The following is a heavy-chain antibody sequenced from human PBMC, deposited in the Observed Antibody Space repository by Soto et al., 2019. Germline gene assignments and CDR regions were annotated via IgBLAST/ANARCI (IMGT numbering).Heavy chain of an antibody. D-gene: IGHD2-8*01. Sequence: PGGSLRLSCVASGFNFNDHYMDWVRQAPGKGLEWVGRARNKVNSYIIAYAASVQGRFTISRDDSKSSLSLQMNSLKTEDTAVYFCARLMGTSFDLWGQGTLVNV. J-gene: IGHJ4*02. CDR1: GFNFNDHY. CDR2: ARNKVNSYII. CDR3: ARLMGTSFDL. V-gene: IGHV3-72*01.